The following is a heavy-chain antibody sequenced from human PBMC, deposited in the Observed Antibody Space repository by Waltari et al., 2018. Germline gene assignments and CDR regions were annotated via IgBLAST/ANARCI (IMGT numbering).Heavy chain of an antibody. CDR3: ARHDYGDYLGY. Sequence: EVQLLESGGGLVQPGGSLRLSCAASGFTFSSYAMSWVRQAPGKGLEWVSAISGSGGRTYYADSVKGRFTISRDNSKNTLYLQMNSLRAEDTAVYYCARHDYGDYLGYWGQGTLVTVSS. V-gene: IGHV3-23*01. D-gene: IGHD4-17*01. CDR1: GFTFSSYA. CDR2: ISGSGGRT. J-gene: IGHJ4*02.